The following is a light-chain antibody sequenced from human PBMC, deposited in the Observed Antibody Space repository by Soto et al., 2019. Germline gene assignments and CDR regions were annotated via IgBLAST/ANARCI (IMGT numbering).Light chain of an antibody. CDR3: QQSFSNLIT. V-gene: IGKV1-39*01. CDR1: QSISSY. J-gene: IGKJ5*01. Sequence: DIQMTQSPSPLSASVGDRVTITCRASQSISSYLNWYQQKPGKAPKLLIYAASSLQSGVPSRFSGRGSGTDFTLTISSLQPEDVATYYCQQSFSNLITFGQGTRLEIK. CDR2: AAS.